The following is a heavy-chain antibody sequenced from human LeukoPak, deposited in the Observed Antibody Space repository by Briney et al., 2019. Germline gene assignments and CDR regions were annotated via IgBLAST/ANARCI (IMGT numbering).Heavy chain of an antibody. CDR1: GGTFSSHA. V-gene: IGHV1-69*05. CDR3: ARGRTTGEFDY. Sequence: SVKVSCKASGGTFSSHAITWVRQAPGQGLEWMGGINPIYHIPTCAQIFQGRVTITKDESTSTASMDLSSLTSEDTAVYYCARGRTTGEFDYWGQGTLVTVPS. CDR2: INPIYHIP. J-gene: IGHJ4*02. D-gene: IGHD4-11*01.